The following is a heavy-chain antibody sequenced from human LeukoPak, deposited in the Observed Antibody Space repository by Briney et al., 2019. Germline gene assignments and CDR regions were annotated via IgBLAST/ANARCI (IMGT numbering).Heavy chain of an antibody. CDR2: INPTSFGT. D-gene: IGHD3-22*01. CDR3: ARHGYDTGSYLAHFDF. V-gene: IGHV1-2*02. CDR1: GYTFTGYY. J-gene: IGHJ4*02. Sequence: ASVKVSCKASGYTFTGYYIHWVRQAPGQGLEWMGWINPTSFGTKYEQKFQGRVTMTRDTSISTDYMELSDLRSDDTAVYYCARHGYDTGSYLAHFDFWGQGALVTVSS.